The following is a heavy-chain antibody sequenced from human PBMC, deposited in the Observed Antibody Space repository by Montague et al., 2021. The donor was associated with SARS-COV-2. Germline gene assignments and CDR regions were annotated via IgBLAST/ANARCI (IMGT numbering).Heavy chain of an antibody. CDR2: IKHDGINK. J-gene: IGHJ4*01. CDR1: GFTFSSYA. V-gene: IGHV3-30*04. CDR3: ARIDDGGIKGPFDY. D-gene: IGHD4-23*01. Sequence: SLRLSCAASGFTFSSYAMHWVRQAPGKGLEWVANIKHDGINKYYADSVKGRFTISRDNSRNTLYLQMNSLRAEDTAVYYCARIDDGGIKGPFDYWGQGTLVTVSS.